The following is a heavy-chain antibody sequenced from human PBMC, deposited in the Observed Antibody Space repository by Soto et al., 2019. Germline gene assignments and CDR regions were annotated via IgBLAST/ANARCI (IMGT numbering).Heavy chain of an antibody. CDR2: IKQDGSEK. CDR1: GFTFSSYW. V-gene: IGHV3-7*01. J-gene: IGHJ6*03. CDR3: ARNPHPPLYYYYMDV. Sequence: EVQLVESGGGLVQPGGSLRLSCAASGFTFSSYWMSWVRQAPGKGLEWVANIKQDGSEKYYVDSVKGRFTISRDNAKNSLYLQMKSLRAEDTAVYYCARNPHPPLYYYYMDVWGKGTTVTVSS.